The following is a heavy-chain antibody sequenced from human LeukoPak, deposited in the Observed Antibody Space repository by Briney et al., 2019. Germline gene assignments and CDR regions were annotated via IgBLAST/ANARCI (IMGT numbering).Heavy chain of an antibody. J-gene: IGHJ4*02. CDR2: ISGSGGST. Sequence: PGGSLRLSCAASGFAFSSYAISWVRQAPGKGLEWVSAISGSGGSTYYADSVKGRFTISRDNSKNTLYLQMNSLRAEDTAVYYCAKETPSTYSGWCRDNSQNFDYWGQGTLVTVSS. CDR3: AKETPSTYSGWCRDNSQNFDY. CDR1: GFAFSSYA. D-gene: IGHD6-19*01. V-gene: IGHV3-23*01.